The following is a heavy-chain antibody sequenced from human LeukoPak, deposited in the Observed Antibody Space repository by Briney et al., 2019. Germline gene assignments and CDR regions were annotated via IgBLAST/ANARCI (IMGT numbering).Heavy chain of an antibody. V-gene: IGHV3-33*06. CDR1: GFTFSIYA. CDR2: IWYDGSNK. CDR3: AKPQQLDPYYLDY. Sequence: PGGSLRLSCAPSGFTFSIYAMHWVRQAPGKGLEWVAVIWYDGSNKYYADSVKGRFTISRDNSKNTLYLQMNSLRAEDTAVYYCAKPQQLDPYYLDYWGQGTLVTVSS. D-gene: IGHD6-13*01. J-gene: IGHJ4*02.